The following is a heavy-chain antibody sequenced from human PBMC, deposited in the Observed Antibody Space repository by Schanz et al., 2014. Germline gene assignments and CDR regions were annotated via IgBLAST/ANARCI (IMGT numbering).Heavy chain of an antibody. CDR2: FDPEDVET. Sequence: QVQLVQSGAEVKKPGASVKVSCKVSGYTLTDLSMHWVRQAPGKGLEWMGGFDPEDVETIYAQKFQGRVTMTEDTSTDTAYMELSSLRSEDTAVYYCATDHIAAAGSQYFYYYGIGVWGQGTTVTVSS. J-gene: IGHJ6*02. D-gene: IGHD6-13*01. V-gene: IGHV1-24*01. CDR1: GYTLTDLS. CDR3: ATDHIAAAGSQYFYYYGIGV.